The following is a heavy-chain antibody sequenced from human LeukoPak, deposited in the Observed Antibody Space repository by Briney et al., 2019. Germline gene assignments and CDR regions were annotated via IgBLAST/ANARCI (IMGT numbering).Heavy chain of an antibody. CDR2: MYNSGTT. V-gene: IGHV4-30-4*07. D-gene: IGHD2-15*01. CDR3: ASYGYCSGGSCYLHDY. J-gene: IGHJ4*02. CDR1: GDFISSGGYS. Sequence: SETLSLTCVVSGDFISSGGYSWNWIRQPPGKGLEWIGSMYNSGTTSYNPSLKSRVTISVDTSKNQFSLKLSSVTAADTAVYYCASYGYCSGGSCYLHDYWGQGTLVTVSS.